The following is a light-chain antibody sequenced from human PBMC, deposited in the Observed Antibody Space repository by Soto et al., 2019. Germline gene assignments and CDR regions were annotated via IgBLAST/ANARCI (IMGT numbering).Light chain of an antibody. V-gene: IGKV1-9*01. CDR2: AAS. CDR1: QGISSY. J-gene: IGKJ1*01. Sequence: IQLTQSPSSLSASVGDRVTITCRASQGISSYLAWYQQKPGKATKLLIYAASTLQSVVPSRFSGSGSGTDFSLTICSLQPEDFASYYCQQLNSYSRTFGQGTKVEI. CDR3: QQLNSYSRT.